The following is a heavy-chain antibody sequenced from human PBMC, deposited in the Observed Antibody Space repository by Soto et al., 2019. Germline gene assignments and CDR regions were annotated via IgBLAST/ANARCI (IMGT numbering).Heavy chain of an antibody. CDR2: INPSGGST. D-gene: IGHD6-6*01. CDR1: GYTFTTYY. CDR3: ARDVGMASRPYLNY. V-gene: IGHV1-46*01. Sequence: ASVKVSCKASGYTFTTYYMYWVRQAPGQGLEWMGIINPSGGSTSFAQKFQGRVTMTRDTSTSTVYMELISLTSEDTAVYYCARDVGMASRPYLNYWGQGTLVTVSS. J-gene: IGHJ4*02.